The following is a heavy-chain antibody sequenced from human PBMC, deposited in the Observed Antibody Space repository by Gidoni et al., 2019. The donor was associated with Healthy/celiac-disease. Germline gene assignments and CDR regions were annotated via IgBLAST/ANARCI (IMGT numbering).Heavy chain of an antibody. V-gene: IGHV1-69*06. J-gene: IGHJ2*01. D-gene: IGHD3-16*02. Sequence: QVQLVQSGAEVKKPGSSVKVSCKASGGTFSSYAISWVRQAPGQGLEWMGGIIPIFGTANYAQKFQGRVTITADKSTSTAYMELSSLRSEDTAVYYCASQGTFGGVISVFDPHKDWYFDLWGRGTLVTVSS. CDR1: GGTFSSYA. CDR3: ASQGTFGGVISVFDPHKDWYFDL. CDR2: IIPIFGTA.